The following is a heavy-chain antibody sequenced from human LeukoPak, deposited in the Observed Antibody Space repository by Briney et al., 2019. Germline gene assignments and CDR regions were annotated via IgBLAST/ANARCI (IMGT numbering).Heavy chain of an antibody. J-gene: IGHJ4*02. D-gene: IGHD6-13*01. V-gene: IGHV3-23*01. Sequence: GGSLRLSCAASGFTFGSSAMSWVRQAPGKGPGWVSTFSRSGPDTYYADSVKGRFTIFRDNSKNTLYLQMNSLRAEDTAVYYCAKGSLGSWYYFDYWGQGTLVTVSS. CDR1: GFTFGSSA. CDR3: AKGSLGSWYYFDY. CDR2: FSRSGPDT.